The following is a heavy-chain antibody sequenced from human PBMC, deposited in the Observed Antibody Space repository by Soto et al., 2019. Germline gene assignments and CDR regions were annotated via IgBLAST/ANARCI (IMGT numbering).Heavy chain of an antibody. Sequence: GGSLRLSCAASGFTFSSYAMSWVRQAPGKGLEWVSAISGSGGSTYYADSVKGRFTISRDNSKNTLYLQMNSLRAEDTAVYYCAKTEPTYYYDSSGYPSKNYFDYWGQGTLVTVSS. CDR2: ISGSGGST. D-gene: IGHD3-22*01. CDR1: GFTFSSYA. CDR3: AKTEPTYYYDSSGYPSKNYFDY. V-gene: IGHV3-23*01. J-gene: IGHJ4*02.